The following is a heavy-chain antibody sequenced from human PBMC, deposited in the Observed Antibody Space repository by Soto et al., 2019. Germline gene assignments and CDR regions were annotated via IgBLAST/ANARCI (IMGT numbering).Heavy chain of an antibody. CDR1: GFAFSPSS. V-gene: IGHV1-58*01. CDR3: AAVPGDFDC. J-gene: IGHJ4*02. D-gene: IGHD1-1*01. CDR2: IVIGNGNT. Sequence: ASVKVSCKASGFAFSPSSVQWVRQARGQRLEWIGWIVIGNGNTKYAERFQERVTLTRDMSTSTAYMELSSLRSEDTAMYYCAAVPGDFDCWGQGTLVTVSS.